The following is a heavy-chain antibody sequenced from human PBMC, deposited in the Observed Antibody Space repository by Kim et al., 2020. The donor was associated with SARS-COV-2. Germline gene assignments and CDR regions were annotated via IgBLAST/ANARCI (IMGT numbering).Heavy chain of an antibody. CDR2: SLGSSTR. Sequence: SLGSSTRYYAGSVKGRFTISRDNAKNSLYLQMNSLRDEDTAVYYCATDRTYWGQGTLVTVSS. J-gene: IGHJ4*02. V-gene: IGHV3-48*02. CDR3: ATDRTY.